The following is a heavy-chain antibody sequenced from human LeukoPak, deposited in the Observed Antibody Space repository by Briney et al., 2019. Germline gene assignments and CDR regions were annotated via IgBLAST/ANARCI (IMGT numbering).Heavy chain of an antibody. CDR3: ATPPEYSSSSGGWFDP. Sequence: ASVKVSCKVSGYTLTELSMHWVRQAPGKGLEWMEGFVPEDGETIYAQKFQGRVTMTEDTSTDTAYMELSSLRSEDTAVYYCATPPEYSSSSGGWFDPWGQGTLVTVSS. V-gene: IGHV1-24*01. D-gene: IGHD6-6*01. CDR1: GYTLTELS. CDR2: FVPEDGET. J-gene: IGHJ5*02.